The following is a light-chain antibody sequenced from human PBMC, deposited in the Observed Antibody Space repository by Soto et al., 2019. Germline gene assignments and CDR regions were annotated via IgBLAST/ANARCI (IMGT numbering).Light chain of an antibody. CDR1: SGDIGAYNY. J-gene: IGLJ2*01. CDR2: DVS. CDR3: SSYTNTNTLL. Sequence: QSVLTQPASVSGSPGQSITISCTGTSGDIGAYNYVTWYQQHPGKAPKLMIYDVSVRPSGVSSRFSGSKSGTTASLSISGLQAEDEGDYYCSSYTNTNTLLFGGGTKVTVL. V-gene: IGLV2-14*01.